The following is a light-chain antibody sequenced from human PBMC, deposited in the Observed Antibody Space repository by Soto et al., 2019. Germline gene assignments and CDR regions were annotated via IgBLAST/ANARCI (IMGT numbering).Light chain of an antibody. CDR3: QQYGSSRWT. J-gene: IGKJ1*01. CDR1: ESVTENQ. V-gene: IGKV3-20*01. CDR2: AIS. Sequence: DIVLTQSPGTLSLSPGERATLSCRSSESVTENQLAWYQQKPGQAPRLLIYAISTRAAGVPDRFSGSGSGTDFTLTISRLEPEDFAMYYCQQYGSSRWTCAQGTKV.